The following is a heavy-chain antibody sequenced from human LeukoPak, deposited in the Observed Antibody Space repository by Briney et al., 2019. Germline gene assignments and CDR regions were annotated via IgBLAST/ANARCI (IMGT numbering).Heavy chain of an antibody. CDR3: ARVVYGSGSYDY. CDR1: GFTFSSYD. V-gene: IGHV3-13*01. D-gene: IGHD3-10*01. J-gene: IGHJ4*02. Sequence: GGSLRLSCAASGFTFSSYDMHWVRQATGKGLEWFSAIGTAGDTYYPGSVKGRFTISRENAKNSLYLQMNSLRAGDTAVYYCARVVYGSGSYDYWGQGTLVTVSS. CDR2: IGTAGDT.